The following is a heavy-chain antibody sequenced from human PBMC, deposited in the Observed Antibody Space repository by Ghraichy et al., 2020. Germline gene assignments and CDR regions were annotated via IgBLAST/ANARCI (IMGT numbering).Heavy chain of an antibody. CDR3: ARRCPGDGVYYGMDV. CDR2: IWYDGSNK. CDR1: GFTFSNYG. D-gene: IGHD7-27*01. Sequence: GESLNISCAASGFTFSNYGMHWVRQAPGKGLEWVAVIWYDGSNKYYADSVKGRFTISRDNSKNTLYLQMNSLRAEDTAVYYCARRCPGDGVYYGMDVWGQGTTVTVSS. V-gene: IGHV3-33*01. J-gene: IGHJ6*02.